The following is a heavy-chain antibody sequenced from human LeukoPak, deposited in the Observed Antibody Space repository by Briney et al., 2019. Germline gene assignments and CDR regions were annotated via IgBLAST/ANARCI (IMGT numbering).Heavy chain of an antibody. CDR1: GFTFSDYY. V-gene: IGHV3-11*06. Sequence: GGSLRLSCTASGFTFSDYYMSWIRQAPGKGLEWVSYISSSSSYTKYADSVKGRFTISRDNARNSLYLQMNSLRAEDTAVYYCARIGAGSSRDYWGQGTLVTVSS. CDR3: ARIGAGSSRDY. J-gene: IGHJ4*02. CDR2: ISSSSSYT. D-gene: IGHD6-13*01.